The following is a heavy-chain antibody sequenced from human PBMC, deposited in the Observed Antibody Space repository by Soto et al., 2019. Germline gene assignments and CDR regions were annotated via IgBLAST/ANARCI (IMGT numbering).Heavy chain of an antibody. J-gene: IGHJ4*02. V-gene: IGHV4-59*01. Sequence: SETLSLTCTVSGGSISSYYWSWIRQPPGKGLEWIGYIYYSGSTNYNPSLKSRVTISVETSKNQFSLKLSSVTAADTAVYYCARGYYYGSGSYLFDYWGQGTMVTVYS. D-gene: IGHD3-10*01. CDR2: IYYSGST. CDR1: GGSISSYY. CDR3: ARGYYYGSGSYLFDY.